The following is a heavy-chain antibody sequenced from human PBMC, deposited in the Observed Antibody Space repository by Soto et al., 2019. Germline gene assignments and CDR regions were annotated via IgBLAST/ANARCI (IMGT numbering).Heavy chain of an antibody. V-gene: IGHV1-69*04. D-gene: IGHD4-17*01. CDR2: IIPILGVA. J-gene: IGHJ6*03. CDR3: ARVAEMGTVTKGYYSYMDV. Sequence: QVQLVQSGAEVKKPGSSVKVSCKASGDTFSNHTISWVRQAPGQGLEWMGRIIPILGVANYAQKCQGRVTITADKSTSTDYMELSSLRSADTAVYYCARVAEMGTVTKGYYSYMDVWGKGTTVTVSS. CDR1: GDTFSNHT.